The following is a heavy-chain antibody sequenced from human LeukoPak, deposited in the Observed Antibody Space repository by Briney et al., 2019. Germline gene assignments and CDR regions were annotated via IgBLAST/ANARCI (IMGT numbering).Heavy chain of an antibody. CDR2: IYYSGST. Sequence: SETLSLTCTVSGGSISRSRYYWGWIRQPPGKGLEWIGSIYYSGSTYYNPSLKSRVTISVDTSKNQFSLKLSSVTAADTAVYYCARSEATVGYYYYYMDVWGKGTTVTVSS. V-gene: IGHV4-39*01. J-gene: IGHJ6*03. CDR3: ARSEATVGYYYYYMDV. D-gene: IGHD4-17*01. CDR1: GGSISRSRYY.